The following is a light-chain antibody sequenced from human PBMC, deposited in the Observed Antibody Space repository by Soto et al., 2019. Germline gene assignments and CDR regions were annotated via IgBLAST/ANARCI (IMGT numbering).Light chain of an antibody. CDR1: QSLDSN. CDR2: VAS. V-gene: IGKV3-15*01. J-gene: IGKJ4*01. Sequence: EIVMTQSPATLSVSPGERATLSCRASQSLDSNLAWYQQNPGQAPRLLIYVASTRSTGIPAGFTGSGSGTEFALTVSSLQSEGFAVYYCQQYKSWPLPFGGGTKVEI. CDR3: QQYKSWPLP.